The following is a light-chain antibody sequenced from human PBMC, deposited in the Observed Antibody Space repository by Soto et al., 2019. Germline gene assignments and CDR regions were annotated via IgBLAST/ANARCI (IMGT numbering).Light chain of an antibody. V-gene: IGKV1-5*03. CDR2: TAS. CDR1: QSISSW. CDR3: HQYNTSSWT. Sequence: DIQMTQSPSTLSASVGDRVTITCRASQSISSWLAWYQQKPGKAPKLLIYTASNLEGGVPSRFSGSGSGTEFTLTISSLQPDDFATYYCHQYNTSSWTFGQGTKVEIK. J-gene: IGKJ1*01.